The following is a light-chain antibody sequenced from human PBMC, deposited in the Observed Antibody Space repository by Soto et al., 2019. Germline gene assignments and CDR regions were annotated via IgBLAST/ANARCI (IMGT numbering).Light chain of an antibody. CDR3: LQVSTFPRT. J-gene: IGKJ1*01. Sequence: DIQMTQSPSSVSASVGDRITITCRASQDIGGRLAWFQQKPGRAPQLLIQAASTLLSGVPSRFSGSGSGTDFILTINSLQPEDSASYYCLQVSTFPRTFGQGTKVDIK. CDR1: QDIGGR. CDR2: AAS. V-gene: IGKV1-12*01.